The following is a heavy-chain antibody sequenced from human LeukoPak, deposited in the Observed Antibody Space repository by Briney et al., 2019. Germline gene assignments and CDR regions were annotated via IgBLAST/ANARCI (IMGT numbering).Heavy chain of an antibody. CDR1: GYTFTGHY. V-gene: IGHV1-2*02. CDR3: ARIEGSAITF. D-gene: IGHD3-16*01. Sequence: ASVKVSCKASGYTFTGHYMHWVRQAPGHGLEWMGWINPNSGVTTYAQEFQGRFTMTRDTSINTAYMELSRLRSDDTALYYCARIEGSAITFWGQGTLVTVSS. J-gene: IGHJ4*02. CDR2: INPNSGVT.